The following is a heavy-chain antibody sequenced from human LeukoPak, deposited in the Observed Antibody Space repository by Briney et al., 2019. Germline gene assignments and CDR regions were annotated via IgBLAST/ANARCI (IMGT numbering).Heavy chain of an antibody. CDR3: ARVGLGYSNGNGFDY. J-gene: IGHJ4*02. D-gene: IGHD4-11*01. CDR2: TSYDGSNE. V-gene: IGHV3-30*04. Sequence: GGSLRVSCAASGFSFSGYAMHWVRQAPGKGLEWVALTSYDGSNEYYADSVKGRFTISRDHSNIALYLQMNSLRPEDTAVYYCARVGLGYSNGNGFDYWGQGTLVTVSS. CDR1: GFSFSGYA.